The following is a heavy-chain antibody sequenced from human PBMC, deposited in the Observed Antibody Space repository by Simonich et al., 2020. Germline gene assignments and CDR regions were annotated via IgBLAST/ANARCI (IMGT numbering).Heavy chain of an antibody. CDR3: ARASRGTWWYYYFDY. V-gene: IGHV1-18*01. CDR1: GYTFTSYG. CDR2: NSAYNGNK. Sequence: QVQLVQSGAEVKKPGASVKVSCKASGYTFTSYGISWVRQAPGQGLEWMGWNSAYNGNKNYAQKLQGRVTMPTDTSTSTAYMELRSLRSDDTAVYYCARASRGTWWYYYFDYWGQGTLVTVSS. J-gene: IGHJ4*02. D-gene: IGHD2-15*01.